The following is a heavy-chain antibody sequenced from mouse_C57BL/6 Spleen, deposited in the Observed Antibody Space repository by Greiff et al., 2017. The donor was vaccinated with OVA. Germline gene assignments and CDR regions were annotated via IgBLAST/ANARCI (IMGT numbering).Heavy chain of an antibody. Sequence: QVQLKQSGAELVKPGASVKLSCKASGYTFTSYWMQWVKQRPGQGLEWIGEIDPSDSYTNYNHKFKGKATLTVDTSSSTAYMQLSSLTSEDAAVYYCARGDWDEDYWGQGTTLTVSS. V-gene: IGHV1-50*01. CDR2: IDPSDSYT. J-gene: IGHJ2*01. CDR3: ARGDWDEDY. CDR1: GYTFTSYW. D-gene: IGHD4-1*01.